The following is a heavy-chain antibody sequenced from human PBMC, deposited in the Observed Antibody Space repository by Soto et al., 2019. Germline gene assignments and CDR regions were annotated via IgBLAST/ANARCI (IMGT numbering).Heavy chain of an antibody. CDR2: IKGDGSAK. V-gene: IGHV3-7*05. D-gene: IGHD6-25*01. CDR3: ARDVSPGSGGYYLDAFDI. Sequence: EVQLVESGGGLVQPGGSLRLSCAASGFAFGNSWMTWVRQAPGKGLEWVANIKGDGSAKSDLDSVRGRFIVSRDNAESSLFLQMNILRAEDTALYYCARDVSPGSGGYYLDAFDIWGQGTMVTVSS. CDR1: GFAFGNSW. J-gene: IGHJ3*02.